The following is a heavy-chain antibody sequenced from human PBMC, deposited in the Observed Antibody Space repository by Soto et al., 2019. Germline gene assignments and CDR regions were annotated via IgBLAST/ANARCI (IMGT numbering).Heavy chain of an antibody. Sequence: QITLKESGPTLVKPTQTLTLTCTFSGFSLSTSRVGVGWIRQPPGKALEWLAVIYWDDAKTYRPSLKSRLTITKDTSKNQLALTMTNMDPVDPSTYYCAHAYCWRSLYWCQRTLVTVSS. J-gene: IGHJ4*02. V-gene: IGHV2-5*02. CDR3: AHAYCWRSLY. CDR1: GFSLSTSRVG. CDR2: IYWDDAK. D-gene: IGHD3-3*01.